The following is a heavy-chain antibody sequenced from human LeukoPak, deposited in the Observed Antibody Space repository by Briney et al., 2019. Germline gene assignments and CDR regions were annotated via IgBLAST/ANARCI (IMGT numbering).Heavy chain of an antibody. Sequence: GGSLRLSCAASGSTFSSYAMHWVRQPPGKGLEWVALIRFDGTTKYYADSVKGRFTISRDNSKNTLYLQMNSLRAEDTAVYYCAKDLAVVVPAAAYDYWGQGTLVTVSS. J-gene: IGHJ4*02. V-gene: IGHV3-30*02. CDR3: AKDLAVVVPAAAYDY. D-gene: IGHD2-2*01. CDR1: GSTFSSYA. CDR2: IRFDGTTK.